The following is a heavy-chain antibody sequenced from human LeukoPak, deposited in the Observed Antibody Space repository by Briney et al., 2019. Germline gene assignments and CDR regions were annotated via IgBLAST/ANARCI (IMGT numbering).Heavy chain of an antibody. Sequence: PGGSLRLSCAASGFTFSSYGMHLVRQAPGKGLEWVAFIRYDGSNKYYADSVKGRFNISRDNSKNTLYMQMNSMRAEDTAVYYCAKDYGDYLYYFDYWGQGTLVTVSS. CDR3: AKDYGDYLYYFDY. CDR2: IRYDGSNK. J-gene: IGHJ4*02. V-gene: IGHV3-30*02. CDR1: GFTFSSYG. D-gene: IGHD4-17*01.